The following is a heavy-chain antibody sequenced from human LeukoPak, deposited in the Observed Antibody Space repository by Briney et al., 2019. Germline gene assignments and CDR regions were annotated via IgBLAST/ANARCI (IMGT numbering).Heavy chain of an antibody. CDR2: IHYSGST. CDR3: ATNTGTVFDY. Sequence: SETLSLTCTVSGGSISSSSFYWGWIRQPPGKGLEWIGSIHYSGSTYYNPSLKSRVTISVDTSKNQFSLKLNSVTAADTAVYYCATNTGTVFDYWGQGALVTVSS. V-gene: IGHV4-39*07. CDR1: GGSISSSSFY. D-gene: IGHD7-27*01. J-gene: IGHJ4*02.